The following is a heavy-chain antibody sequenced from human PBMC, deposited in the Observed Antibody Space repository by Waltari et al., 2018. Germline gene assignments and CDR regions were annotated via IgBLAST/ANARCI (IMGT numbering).Heavy chain of an antibody. CDR2: IIPIFGTA. J-gene: IGHJ6*02. CDR3: ARPGRYCSGGSCRFYYYYGMDV. CDR1: AGTFSSYA. V-gene: IGHV1-69*05. Sequence: QVQLVQSGAEVKKPGSSVKVSCKASAGTFSSYAISWVRQAAGQGLEWLGGIIPIFGTANYAQKFQGRVTSTTDESTSTAYMELSSLRSEDTAVYDCARPGRYCSGGSCRFYYYYGMDVWGQGTTVTVSS. D-gene: IGHD2-15*01.